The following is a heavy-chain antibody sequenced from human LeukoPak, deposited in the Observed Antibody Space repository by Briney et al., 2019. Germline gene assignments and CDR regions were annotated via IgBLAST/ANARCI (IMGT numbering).Heavy chain of an antibody. V-gene: IGHV3-21*01. CDR3: VRAPGGSGTHFQFDF. CDR1: GFTFSNYG. J-gene: IGHJ4*02. CDR2: ISRTSGFI. D-gene: IGHD3-10*01. Sequence: GGSLRLSCTVSGFTFSNYGMNWVRQAPGRGLEWVSLISRTSGFIQYADSVEGRFTISRDNAQNSLYLQMNSLRAEDTAVYYCVRAPGGSGTHFQFDFWGQGTPVTVSS.